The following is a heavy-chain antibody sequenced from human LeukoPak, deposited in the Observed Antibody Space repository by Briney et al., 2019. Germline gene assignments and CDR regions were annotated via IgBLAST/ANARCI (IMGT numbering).Heavy chain of an antibody. V-gene: IGHV1-8*01. CDR1: GYTFTSYD. CDR3: ARVRGYCSSTSCYGWWFDP. D-gene: IGHD2-2*01. CDR2: MNPNSGNT. Sequence: ASVKVSCKASGYTFTSYDINWVRQATGQGLEWMGWMNPNSGNTGYAQKFQGRVTMTRGTSISTAYMELSSLRSEDTAVYYCARVRGYCSSTSCYGWWFDPWGQGTLVTVSS. J-gene: IGHJ5*02.